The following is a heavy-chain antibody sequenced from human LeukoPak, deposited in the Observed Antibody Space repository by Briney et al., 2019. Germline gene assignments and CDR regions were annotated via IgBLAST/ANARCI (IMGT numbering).Heavy chain of an antibody. Sequence: GASVKVSCKASGYTFTSYAISWVRQAPGQGLEWMGWISAYNGNTNYAQKFQGRVTMTKDTSTSTAYMELRSLRSDDTAVYYRARDYNFREKYNWFDPWGQGTLVTVSS. V-gene: IGHV1-18*01. CDR2: ISAYNGNT. D-gene: IGHD1-20*01. CDR1: GYTFTSYA. CDR3: ARDYNFREKYNWFDP. J-gene: IGHJ5*02.